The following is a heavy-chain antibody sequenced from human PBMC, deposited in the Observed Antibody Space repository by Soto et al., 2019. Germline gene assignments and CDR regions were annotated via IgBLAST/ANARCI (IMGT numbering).Heavy chain of an antibody. CDR2: INPTGGGT. J-gene: IGHJ4*02. CDR1: GYIFTNHY. CDR3: ARESTLAY. Sequence: QVQLVQSGAEVRKPGASVKVSCKASGYIFTNHYIHWVRQAPGQGLEWMGIINPTGGGTSYAQKFQGRVTMTRDTSTSTVYMELSSLRCEDTAVYYCARESTLAYWGQGTLVTVSS. V-gene: IGHV1-46*01.